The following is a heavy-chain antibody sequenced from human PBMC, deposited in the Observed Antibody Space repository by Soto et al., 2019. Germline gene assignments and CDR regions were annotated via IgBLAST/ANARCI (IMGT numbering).Heavy chain of an antibody. CDR1: GFTFSSYA. CDR2: ISYDGFNK. D-gene: IGHD2-2*01. V-gene: IGHV3-30*18. Sequence: LRLSWAASGFTFSSYAMHWVRQAPGKGLEWVSTISYDGFNKNYADSVTGRFTISRDNSKNTLYLEMHNLRAADTAVYYCAKGYCSSGSCYLFDYWGQGTLVTVSS. CDR3: AKGYCSSGSCYLFDY. J-gene: IGHJ4*02.